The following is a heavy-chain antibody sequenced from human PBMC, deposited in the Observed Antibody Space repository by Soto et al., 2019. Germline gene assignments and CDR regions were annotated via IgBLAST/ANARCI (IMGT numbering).Heavy chain of an antibody. CDR2: ISASGGLK. J-gene: IGHJ5*02. Sequence: EVQLSESGGDLRQPGGSLRLSCAASGFTFTNYAMTWVRQSPGKGLEWVSGISASGGLKYYADSVRGRFTVSRDNSKNILSLQMDNLRDEDTALYYCAREVGAPSAWLDPWGQGTQVTVSS. CDR1: GFTFTNYA. CDR3: AREVGAPSAWLDP. V-gene: IGHV3-23*01. D-gene: IGHD1-26*01.